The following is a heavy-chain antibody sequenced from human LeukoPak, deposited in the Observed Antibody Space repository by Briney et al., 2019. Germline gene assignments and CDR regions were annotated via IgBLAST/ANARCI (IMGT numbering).Heavy chain of an antibody. CDR2: INWNGGST. D-gene: IGHD1-7*01. J-gene: IGHJ6*03. V-gene: IGHV3-20*04. Sequence: PGGSLGLSCAASGFTFDDYGMSWVRQAPGKGLEWVSGINWNGGSTGYADSVKGRFTISRDNAKNSLYLQMNSLRAEDTALYYCARDVGITGITIYHYYYMDVWGKGTTVTVSS. CDR1: GFTFDDYG. CDR3: ARDVGITGITIYHYYYMDV.